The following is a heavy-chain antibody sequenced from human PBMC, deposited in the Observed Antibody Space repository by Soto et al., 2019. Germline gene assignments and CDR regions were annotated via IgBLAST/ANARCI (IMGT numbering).Heavy chain of an antibody. CDR1: GDSVSRAKW. CDR2: VAHDGVT. V-gene: IGHV4-4*02. Sequence: QVHLQESGPGLATPSGTLFLTCTVSGDSVSRAKWWNWVRQPPGKGLEWIGEVAHDGVTRYNPTFMSRVTLSLDGSKNLFSLNVNSVTAADTAIYFCARSDGWYRFDSWGQGILVTISS. CDR3: ARSDGWYRFDS. D-gene: IGHD6-19*01. J-gene: IGHJ4*02.